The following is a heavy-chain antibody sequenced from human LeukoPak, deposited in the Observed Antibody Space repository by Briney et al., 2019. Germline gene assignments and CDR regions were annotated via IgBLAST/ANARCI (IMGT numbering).Heavy chain of an antibody. CDR2: MNPNSGDT. J-gene: IGHJ1*01. Sequence: ASVKVSCKASGYTFTSYDINWVRQATGQGLEWMGWMNPNSGDTGYAQKFQGRATMTRNTSIRTAYMELRSLRSEDTAVYYCARVVDCSSTSCYEEYFQHWGQGTLVTVSS. V-gene: IGHV1-8*01. CDR3: ARVVDCSSTSCYEEYFQH. CDR1: GYTFTSYD. D-gene: IGHD2-2*01.